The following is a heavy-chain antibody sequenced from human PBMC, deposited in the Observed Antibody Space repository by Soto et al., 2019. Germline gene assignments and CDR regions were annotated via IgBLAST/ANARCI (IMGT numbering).Heavy chain of an antibody. J-gene: IGHJ4*02. D-gene: IGHD4-17*01. Sequence: ASVKVSCKASGYAFSTSTISWVRQAPGQGLEWLGWIKAYSGNTNYAPKLQGRVTMTTDTSTSTAYLELRSLTNDDTAMYYCAIANYGDDDYWGQGTLVTVSS. V-gene: IGHV1-18*04. CDR1: GYAFSTST. CDR3: AIANYGDDDY. CDR2: IKAYSGNT.